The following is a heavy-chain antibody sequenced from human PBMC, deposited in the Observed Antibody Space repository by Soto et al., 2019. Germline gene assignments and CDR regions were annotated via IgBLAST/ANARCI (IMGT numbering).Heavy chain of an antibody. Sequence: PSETLSLTCAVYGGSFSGYYWIWIRQPPGKGLEWIGEINHSGSTNYNPSLKSRVTISVDTSKNQFSLKLSSVTAADTAVYYCARLRFRITIFGVVIIPDAFDIWGQGTMVTVS. CDR2: INHSGST. J-gene: IGHJ3*02. D-gene: IGHD3-3*01. V-gene: IGHV4-34*01. CDR3: ARLRFRITIFGVVIIPDAFDI. CDR1: GGSFSGYY.